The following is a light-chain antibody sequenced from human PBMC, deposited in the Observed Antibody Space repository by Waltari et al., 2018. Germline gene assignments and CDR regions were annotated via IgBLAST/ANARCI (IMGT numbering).Light chain of an antibody. V-gene: IGLV2-14*01. CDR2: EVR. CDR1: SSDVGASNY. CDR3: NSYTTSSTWV. Sequence: QSALTQPASVSGSPGQSITISCTGTSSDVGASNYLSLYQPLPGKAPKLTISEVRNRPSGVSNRCAGSKSGNMAALTISGLQAEDEADYYCNSYTTSSTWVFGGGTKLTVL. J-gene: IGLJ3*02.